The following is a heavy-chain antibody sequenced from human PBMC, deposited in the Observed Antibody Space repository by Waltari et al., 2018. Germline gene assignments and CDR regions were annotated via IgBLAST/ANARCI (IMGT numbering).Heavy chain of an antibody. CDR1: GFTFSSYA. CDR2: ISGRGGRT. CDR3: AKEGVYDYVWGSYRSMPYYFDY. D-gene: IGHD3-16*02. J-gene: IGHJ4*02. Sequence: EVQLVESGGGLVQPGGSLRLSCAASGFTFSSYAMSWVRQAPGKGLEWVSAISGRGGRTDYADSGKGRFTISRDNSKNTLYLKMNSLRAEDTAVYYCAKEGVYDYVWGSYRSMPYYFDYWGQGTLVTVSS. V-gene: IGHV3-23*04.